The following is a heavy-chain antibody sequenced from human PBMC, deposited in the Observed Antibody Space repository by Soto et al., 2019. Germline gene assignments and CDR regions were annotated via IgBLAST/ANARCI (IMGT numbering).Heavy chain of an antibody. CDR2: IYHSGST. Sequence: SETLSLTCGVSGGSISSSNWWSWVRQPPGKGLEWIGEIYHSGSTKYNPSLKSRVTISVDKSKNQFPLKLSSVTAADTAVYYCARVLRYFDSDGYFDYWGQGTLVTVSS. J-gene: IGHJ4*02. CDR3: ARVLRYFDSDGYFDY. CDR1: GGSISSSNW. V-gene: IGHV4-4*02. D-gene: IGHD3-9*01.